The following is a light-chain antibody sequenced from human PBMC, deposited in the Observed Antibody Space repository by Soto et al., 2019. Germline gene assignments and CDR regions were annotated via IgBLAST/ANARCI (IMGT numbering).Light chain of an antibody. J-gene: IGLJ2*01. CDR2: EGS. Sequence: QSVLTQPASVSGSPGQSITISCTGTSSDVGSYNLVSWYQQHPGKAPKLMIYEGSKRPSGVSNRFSGSKSGNTASLTISGLQAEDEADYYCCSYAGSSNVVFGVGTKVTVL. V-gene: IGLV2-23*01. CDR1: SSDVGSYNL. CDR3: CSYAGSSNVV.